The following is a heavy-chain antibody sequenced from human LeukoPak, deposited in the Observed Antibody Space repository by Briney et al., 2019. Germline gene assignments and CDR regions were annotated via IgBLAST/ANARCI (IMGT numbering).Heavy chain of an antibody. Sequence: GGSLRLSCAASGFTVSSNYMSWVRQAPGKGLEWVSVIYSGGSTYYADSVKGRFTISRDNSKNTLYLQMNSLRAEDTAVYYCARTTYYYGSGSQGGSSYFDYWGQGTLVTVSS. CDR1: GFTVSSNY. CDR2: IYSGGST. J-gene: IGHJ4*02. D-gene: IGHD3-10*01. CDR3: ARTTYYYGSGSQGGSSYFDY. V-gene: IGHV3-53*01.